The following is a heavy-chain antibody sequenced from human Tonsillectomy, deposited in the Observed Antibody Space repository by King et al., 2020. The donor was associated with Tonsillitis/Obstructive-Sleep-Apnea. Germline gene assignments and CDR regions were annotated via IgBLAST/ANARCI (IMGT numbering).Heavy chain of an antibody. Sequence: QLQESGPGLVKPSETLSLTCTVSGGSISSSNNYWGWIRQPPGKGLEWIGSVYYSGSTYYNPSLKSRVTISVETSKIQFSLKLSSVTAADTAVYFCERHPYYYDSNGYYNWFDPWGQGTLVTVSS. V-gene: IGHV4-39*01. CDR3: ERHPYYYDSNGYYNWFDP. D-gene: IGHD3-22*01. J-gene: IGHJ5*02. CDR2: VYYSGST. CDR1: GGSISSSNNY.